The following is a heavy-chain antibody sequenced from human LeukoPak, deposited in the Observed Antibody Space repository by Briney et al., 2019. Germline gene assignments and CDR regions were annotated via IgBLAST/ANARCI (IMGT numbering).Heavy chain of an antibody. Sequence: GESLKISCQGSGAGFNRLWIAWVRQLPGKALDWMGMMYVGDSDARYSPAFQGQVTMSADKSTSTAYLQWSSLKASDTGMYYCARHAQTTVVPDYWGQGTLVTVSS. CDR3: ARHAQTTVVPDY. V-gene: IGHV5-51*01. CDR2: MYVGDSDA. CDR1: GAGFNRLW. D-gene: IGHD1/OR15-1a*01. J-gene: IGHJ4*02.